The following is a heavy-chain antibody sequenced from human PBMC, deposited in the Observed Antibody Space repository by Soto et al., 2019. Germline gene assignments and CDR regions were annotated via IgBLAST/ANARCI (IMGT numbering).Heavy chain of an antibody. V-gene: IGHV1-46*01. D-gene: IGHD2-2*01. J-gene: IGHJ4*02. CDR1: WYMFSNYY. CDR3: AKAAGIPAAPGTFDS. CDR2: INPSGGSA. Sequence: SVKVSFKTSWYMFSNYYLHWVRQAPVQGPQWMGVINPSGGSASYAQKFQGRVTVTRDTSTSSVYLELSRLRSEDTAVYYCAKAAGIPAAPGTFDSWGQGTLVTVYS.